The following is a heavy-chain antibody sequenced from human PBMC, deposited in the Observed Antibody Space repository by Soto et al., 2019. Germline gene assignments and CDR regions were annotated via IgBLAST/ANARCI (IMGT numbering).Heavy chain of an antibody. D-gene: IGHD6-13*01. J-gene: IGHJ3*02. CDR3: ARHIAAAGTLAFDI. Sequence: ASGKVSCKASGYTFTSYDINWVRQATGQGLEWMGWMNPNSGNTGYAQKFQGRVTMTRNTSISTAYMELSSLRSEDTAVYYCARHIAAAGTLAFDIWGQGTMVTVSS. CDR2: MNPNSGNT. CDR1: GYTFTSYD. V-gene: IGHV1-8*01.